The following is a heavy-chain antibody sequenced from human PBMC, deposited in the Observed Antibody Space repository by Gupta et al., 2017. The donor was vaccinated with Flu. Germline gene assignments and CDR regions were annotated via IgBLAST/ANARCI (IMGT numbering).Heavy chain of an antibody. V-gene: IGHV1-18*01. D-gene: IGHD1-7*01. CDR3: ARDWEINYRHRIDH. CDR1: SYG. Sequence: SYGISWVRQAPGQGLEGMGWISAYNGNSNYAQKFQGRVTMTTDTSTSTAYMELRSLRSDDTAIYYCARDWEINYRHRIDHWGQGTLVTVSS. J-gene: IGHJ4*02. CDR2: ISAYNGNS.